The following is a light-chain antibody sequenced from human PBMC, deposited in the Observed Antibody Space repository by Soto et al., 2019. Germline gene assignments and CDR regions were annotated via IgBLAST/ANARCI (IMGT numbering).Light chain of an antibody. V-gene: IGKV1-5*03. CDR2: RAA. CDR1: QSINTW. CDR3: PRYDAYSGT. Sequence: DIQMTQSPSTLSASVGDRVTITCRASQSINTWLAWYQQKPGKAPKLLIYRAATLESGVPSRFSCSGYGTEFTLTIRSLPLADFSSCYCPRYDAYSGTLGAGTKVDI. J-gene: IGKJ3*01.